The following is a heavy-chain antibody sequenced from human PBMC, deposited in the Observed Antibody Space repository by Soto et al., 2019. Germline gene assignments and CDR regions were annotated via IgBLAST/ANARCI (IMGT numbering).Heavy chain of an antibody. Sequence: QVQLVQSGAEVKKPGASVKVSCKASGYTFTSYAMHWVRQAPGQRLEWMGWINAGNGNRKYSQKFQGRVTITRDTSASTAFMELSSLRSEDTAVYYCPRKSWARREAFDIWGQGPMVPVSS. J-gene: IGHJ3*02. D-gene: IGHD6-6*01. CDR2: INAGNGNR. V-gene: IGHV1-3*01. CDR3: PRKSWARREAFDI. CDR1: GYTFTSYA.